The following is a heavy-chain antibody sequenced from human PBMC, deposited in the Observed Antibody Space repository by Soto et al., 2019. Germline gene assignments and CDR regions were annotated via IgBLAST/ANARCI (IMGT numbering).Heavy chain of an antibody. Sequence: QVQLVESGGGVVQPGRSLRLSCAASGFTFSSYGMHWVRQAPGKGLEWVAVIWYDGSNKYYADSVKGRFTISRDNSKKALYLQMNTLRAEDTAVYYCARAPPYPSYCRSTSCYGDYFDYWGQGTLVTVSS. CDR3: ARAPPYPSYCRSTSCYGDYFDY. CDR2: IWYDGSNK. D-gene: IGHD2-2*01. CDR1: GFTFSSYG. J-gene: IGHJ4*02. V-gene: IGHV3-33*01.